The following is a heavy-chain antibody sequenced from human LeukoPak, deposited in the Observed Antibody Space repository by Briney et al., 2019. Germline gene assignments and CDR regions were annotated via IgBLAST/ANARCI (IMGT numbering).Heavy chain of an antibody. D-gene: IGHD3-10*01. J-gene: IGHJ4*02. CDR2: ISYDGSNK. V-gene: IGHV3-30*18. CDR3: AKDSSWFGELLPYYFDY. Sequence: GGSLRLSCAASGFTFSSYGMHWVRQAPGKGLEWVAVISYDGSNKYYADSVKGRFTISRDNSKNRLYLQMNSLRAEDTAVYYCAKDSSWFGELLPYYFDYWGQGTLVTVSS. CDR1: GFTFSSYG.